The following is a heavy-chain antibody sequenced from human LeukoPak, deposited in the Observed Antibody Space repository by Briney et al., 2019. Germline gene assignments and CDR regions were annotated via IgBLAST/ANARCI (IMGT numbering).Heavy chain of an antibody. D-gene: IGHD2-15*01. J-gene: IGHJ4*02. CDR1: GFTFSSYA. CDR2: ISGSGGST. V-gene: IGHV3-23*01. CDR3: ARGALPTISSSSSVDY. Sequence: QPGGSLRLSCAASGFTFSSYAMSWVRQAPGKGLEWVSAISGSGGSTYYADSVKGRFTISRDNAKNSLYLQMNSLRAEDTAVYYCARGALPTISSSSSVDYWGQGTLVTVSS.